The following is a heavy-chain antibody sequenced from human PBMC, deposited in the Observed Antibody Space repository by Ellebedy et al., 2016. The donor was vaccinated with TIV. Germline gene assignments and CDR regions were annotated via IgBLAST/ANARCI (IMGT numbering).Heavy chain of an antibody. CDR2: INPSGGST. J-gene: IGHJ6*02. Sequence: ASVKVSCXASGYTFTSYYMHWVRQAPGQGLEWMGIINPSGGSTSYAQKFQGRVTMTRDTSTSTVYMELSSLRSEDTAVYYCGTAPPYYYYGMDVWGQGTTVTVSS. V-gene: IGHV1-46*01. D-gene: IGHD1-1*01. CDR1: GYTFTSYY. CDR3: GTAPPYYYYGMDV.